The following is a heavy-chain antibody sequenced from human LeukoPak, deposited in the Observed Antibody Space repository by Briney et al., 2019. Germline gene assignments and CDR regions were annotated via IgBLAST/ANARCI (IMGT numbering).Heavy chain of an antibody. D-gene: IGHD3-3*01. CDR2: ISGSGGST. CDR3: AKVHYDFWSGSLGY. J-gene: IGHJ4*02. V-gene: IGHV3-23*01. CDR1: GFSFRNSW. Sequence: GGSLRLSCAASGFSFRNSWMSWVRQAPGKGLEWVSAISGSGGSTYYADSVKGRFTISRDNSKNTLYLQMNSLRAEDTAVYYCAKVHYDFWSGSLGYWGQGTLVTVSS.